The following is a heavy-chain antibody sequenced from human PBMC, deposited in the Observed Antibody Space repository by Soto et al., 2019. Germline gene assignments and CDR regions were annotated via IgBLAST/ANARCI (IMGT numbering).Heavy chain of an antibody. V-gene: IGHV4-4*02. CDR1: SGSISSSNW. CDR2: IYHSGST. J-gene: IGHJ5*02. Sequence: QVQLQESGPGLVKPSGTLSLTCAVSSGSISSSNWWSWVRQPPEKGLEWIGEIYHSGSTNYNPSLKSRAATSIDKSKNQFSLKVSSATAADTAMYYCAGVSRITIVRGVLNWFGRWGQGTLVTVSS. D-gene: IGHD3-10*01. CDR3: AGVSRITIVRGVLNWFGR.